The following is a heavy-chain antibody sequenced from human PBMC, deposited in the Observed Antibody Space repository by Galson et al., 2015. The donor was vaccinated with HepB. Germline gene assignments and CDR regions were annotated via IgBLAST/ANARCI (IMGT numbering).Heavy chain of an antibody. V-gene: IGHV3-64*01. D-gene: IGHD4-17*01. CDR1: GFTFSSYA. CDR2: ISSNGGST. J-gene: IGHJ4*02. Sequence: SLRLSCAASGFTFSSYAMHWVRQAPGKGLEYVSAISSNGGSTYYANSVKGRFTISRDSSKNTLYLQMGSLRAEDMAVYYCARPYGTPGRAYFDYWGQGTLVTVSS. CDR3: ARPYGTPGRAYFDY.